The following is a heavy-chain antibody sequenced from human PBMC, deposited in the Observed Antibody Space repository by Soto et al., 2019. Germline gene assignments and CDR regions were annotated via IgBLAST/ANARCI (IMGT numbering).Heavy chain of an antibody. D-gene: IGHD3-10*01. Sequence: PSQTLSLTFAISGDSVSSNTASWNWIRQSPSRGLEWLGRTYFRSKWYNDYAVSVKSRIIINPDTSNNQFSLTLSSMTAADTAVYYCARHVREFSGPGSYDYFDYWGQGILVTVSS. CDR1: GDSVSSNTAS. CDR2: TYFRSKWYN. CDR3: ARHVREFSGPGSYDYFDY. J-gene: IGHJ4*02. V-gene: IGHV6-1*01.